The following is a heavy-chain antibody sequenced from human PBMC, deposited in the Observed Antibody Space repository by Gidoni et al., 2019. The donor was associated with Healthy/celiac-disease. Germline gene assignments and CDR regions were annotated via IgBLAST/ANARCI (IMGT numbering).Heavy chain of an antibody. CDR2: IYTSGST. Sequence: HVQLQESVPGLVKPSPTLSLTCTVSGGSISSGSYYWSWIRQPAGKGLEWIGRIYTSGSTNYNPSLKSRVTISVDTSKNQFSLKLSSVTAADTAVYYCASFRAGAFDYWGQGTLVTVSS. CDR3: ASFRAGAFDY. V-gene: IGHV4-61*02. CDR1: GGSISSGSYY. J-gene: IGHJ4*02. D-gene: IGHD6-13*01.